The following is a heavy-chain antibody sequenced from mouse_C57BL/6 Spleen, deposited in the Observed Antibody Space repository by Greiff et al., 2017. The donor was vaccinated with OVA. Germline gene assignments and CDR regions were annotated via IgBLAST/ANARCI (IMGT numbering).Heavy chain of an antibody. CDR3: ARAVDGYSPFAY. V-gene: IGHV1-26*01. D-gene: IGHD2-3*01. J-gene: IGHJ3*01. CDR1: GYTFTDYY. CDR2: INPNNGGT. Sequence: EVQLQQSGPELVKPGASVKISCKASGYTFTDYYMNWVKQSHGKSLEWIGDINPNNGGTSYNQKFKGKATLTVDKSSSTAYMELRSLTSEDSAVYYCARAVDGYSPFAYWGQGTLVTVSA.